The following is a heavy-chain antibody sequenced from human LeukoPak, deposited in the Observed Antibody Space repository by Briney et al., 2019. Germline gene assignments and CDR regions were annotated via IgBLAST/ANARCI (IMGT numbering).Heavy chain of an antibody. D-gene: IGHD6-13*01. CDR3: ASAISSSWN. J-gene: IGHJ4*02. CDR2: ISGSGGST. V-gene: IGHV3-23*01. Sequence: QPGGSLRLSCAASGFTFSSYAMSWVRQAPGKGLEWVSAISGSGGSTYYAGSVKGRFTISRDNAKNSLYLQMNSLRAEDTAVYYCASAISSSWNWGQGTLVTVSS. CDR1: GFTFSSYA.